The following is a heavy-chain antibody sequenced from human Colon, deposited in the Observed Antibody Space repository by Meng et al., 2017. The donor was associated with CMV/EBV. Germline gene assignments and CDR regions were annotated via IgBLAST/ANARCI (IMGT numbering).Heavy chain of an antibody. V-gene: IGHV4-39*07. Sequence: GSLRLSCTVSGGSINRDSYFWAWIRQPPGKGLEWIGSFYYGGSSYYNPSLKSRVTISADKSKNQLSLKMRSVTAADTAVYYCASLDGYKGPSDYWSQGTPVTVSS. CDR3: ASLDGYKGPSDY. CDR1: GGSINRDSYF. CDR2: FYYGGSS. D-gene: IGHD5-24*01. J-gene: IGHJ4*02.